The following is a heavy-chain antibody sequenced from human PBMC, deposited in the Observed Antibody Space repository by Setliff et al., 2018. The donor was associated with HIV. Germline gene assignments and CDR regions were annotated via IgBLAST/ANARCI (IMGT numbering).Heavy chain of an antibody. J-gene: IGHJ3*02. CDR3: ARWEAAQKAFDI. CDR1: GDSISGYY. Sequence: SETLSLTCTVSGDSISGYYWSWIRQSPGKGLEWIGFIYETGSTYYNPSLKSRVSISIDTSKNQFSLKLSSVTAADTAVYFCARWEAAQKAFDIWGHGTMVTVSS. V-gene: IGHV4-59*08. CDR2: IYETGST. D-gene: IGHD1-26*01.